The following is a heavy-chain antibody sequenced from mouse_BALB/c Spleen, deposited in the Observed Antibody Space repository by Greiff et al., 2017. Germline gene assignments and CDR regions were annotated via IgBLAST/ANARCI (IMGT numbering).Heavy chain of an antibody. CDR3: ARIKTARATWFAY. J-gene: IGHJ3*01. V-gene: IGHV5-9-4*01. CDR2: ISSGGSYT. D-gene: IGHD3-2*01. CDR1: GFTFSSYA. Sequence: EVMLVESGGGLVKPGGSLKLSCAASGFTFSSYAMSWVRQSPEKRLEWVAEISSGGSYTYYPDTVTGRFTISRDNAKNTLYLEMSSLRSEDTAMYYCARIKTARATWFAYWGQGTLVTVSA.